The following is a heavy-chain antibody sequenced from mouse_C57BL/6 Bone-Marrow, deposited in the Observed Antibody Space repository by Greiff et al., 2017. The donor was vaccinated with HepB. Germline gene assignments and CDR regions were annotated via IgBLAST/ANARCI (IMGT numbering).Heavy chain of an antibody. J-gene: IGHJ4*01. CDR1: GFTFSSYA. CDR3: TRDYYYGSSYGRYAMDY. Sequence: EVQLVESGEGLVKPGGSLKLSCAASGFTFSSYAMSWVRQTPEKRLEWVAYISSGGDYIYYADTVKGRFTISRDNARNTLYLQMSSLKSEDTAMYYCTRDYYYGSSYGRYAMDYWGQGTSVTVSS. CDR2: ISSGGDYI. D-gene: IGHD1-1*01. V-gene: IGHV5-9-1*02.